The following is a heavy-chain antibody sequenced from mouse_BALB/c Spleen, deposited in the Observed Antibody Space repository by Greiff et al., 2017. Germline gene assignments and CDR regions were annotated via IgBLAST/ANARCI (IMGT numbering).Heavy chain of an antibody. CDR1: GYTFTSYW. V-gene: IGHV1S81*02. CDR3: ARGLITTFYAMDY. CDR2: INPSNGRT. Sequence: VQLQQPGAELVKPGASVKLSCKASGYTFTSYWMHWVKQRPGQGLEWIGEINPSNGRTNYNEKFKSKATLTVDKSSSTAYMQLSSLTSEDSAVYYCARGLITTFYAMDYWGQGTSVTVSS. D-gene: IGHD2-4*01. J-gene: IGHJ4*01.